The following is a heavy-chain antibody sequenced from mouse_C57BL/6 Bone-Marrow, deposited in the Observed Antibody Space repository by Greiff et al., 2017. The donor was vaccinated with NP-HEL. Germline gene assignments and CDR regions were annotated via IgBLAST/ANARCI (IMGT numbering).Heavy chain of an antibody. J-gene: IGHJ3*01. CDR2: IHPNSGST. CDR1: GYTFTSYW. Sequence: QVQLQQPGAELVKPGASVKLSCKASGYTFTSYWMHWVKQRPGQGLEWIGMIHPNSGSTNYNEKFKSKATLPVDKSSSTAYMQLSSLTSEDSAVYYCASPPYYSNSAWFAYWGQGTLVTVSA. D-gene: IGHD2-5*01. V-gene: IGHV1-64*01. CDR3: ASPPYYSNSAWFAY.